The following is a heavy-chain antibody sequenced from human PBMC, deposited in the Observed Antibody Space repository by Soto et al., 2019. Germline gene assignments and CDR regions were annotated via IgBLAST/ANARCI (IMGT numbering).Heavy chain of an antibody. CDR1: GYTFTSYY. J-gene: IGHJ4*02. V-gene: IGHV1-46*01. CDR2: INPSGGST. Sequence: GASVKVSCKASGYTFTSYYMHWVRQAPGQGLEWMGIINPSGGSTNYAQSFQGRVTMTTDTSTSTAYMELRSLRSDDTAVYYCARLPAAGTEGYFDYWGQGTLVTVSS. CDR3: ARLPAAGTEGYFDY. D-gene: IGHD6-13*01.